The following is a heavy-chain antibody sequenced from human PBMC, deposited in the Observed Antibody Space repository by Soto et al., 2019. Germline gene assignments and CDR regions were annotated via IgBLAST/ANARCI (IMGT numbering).Heavy chain of an antibody. CDR3: ARGRRSSWYMGGWFDP. D-gene: IGHD6-13*01. V-gene: IGHV4-34*01. CDR2: INHSGST. J-gene: IGHJ5*02. CDR1: GGSFSCYY. Sequence: SETLSLTCAVYGGSFSCYYWSWIRQPPGKGLEWIGEINHSGSTNYNPSLKSRVTISVDTSKNQFSLKLSSVTAADTAVYYRARGRRSSWYMGGWFDPWGQGTLVTVSS.